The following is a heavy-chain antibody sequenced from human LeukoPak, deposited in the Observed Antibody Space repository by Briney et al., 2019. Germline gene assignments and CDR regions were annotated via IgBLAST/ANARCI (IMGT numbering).Heavy chain of an antibody. Sequence: ETLXLTCTVSXGSITSNSYYWGWLRQSPGKGLEWIGSFYYSGSSYYNPSLKSRVTISVDASKNQFSLRLTSVTAADTAVYYCARHPDVDLVPLDYWGQGTLVTVSS. CDR3: ARHPDVDLVPLDY. CDR2: FYYSGSS. V-gene: IGHV4-39*01. CDR1: XGSITSNSYY. D-gene: IGHD1-14*01. J-gene: IGHJ4*02.